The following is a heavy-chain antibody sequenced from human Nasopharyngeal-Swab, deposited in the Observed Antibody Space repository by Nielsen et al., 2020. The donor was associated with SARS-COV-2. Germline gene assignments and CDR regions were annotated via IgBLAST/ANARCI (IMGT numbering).Heavy chain of an antibody. D-gene: IGHD6-13*01. J-gene: IGHJ4*02. CDR2: IWYDGSNK. V-gene: IGHV3-33*01. CDR3: ARGYWGIAAAGTPGY. Sequence: WIRQPPGKGLEWVAVIWYDGSNKYYADSVKGRFTISRDNSTNTLYLQMNSLRAEDTAVYYCARGYWGIAAAGTPGYWGQGTLVTV.